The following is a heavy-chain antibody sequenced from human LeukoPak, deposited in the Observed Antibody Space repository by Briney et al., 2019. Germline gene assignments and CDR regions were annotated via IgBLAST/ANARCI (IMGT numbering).Heavy chain of an antibody. V-gene: IGHV3-30*18. CDR3: AKRHPTSWYVVDY. CDR1: GFTFSVYG. Sequence: PGGSLRLSCAASGFTFSVYGMDWVRQAPGKGLDWVAFISDHEINKYYADSVKGRFAISRDNSKNTLYLQMNSLRAEDTAVYYCAKRHPTSWYVVDYWGQGTLVTGSS. J-gene: IGHJ4*02. CDR2: ISDHEINK. D-gene: IGHD6-13*01.